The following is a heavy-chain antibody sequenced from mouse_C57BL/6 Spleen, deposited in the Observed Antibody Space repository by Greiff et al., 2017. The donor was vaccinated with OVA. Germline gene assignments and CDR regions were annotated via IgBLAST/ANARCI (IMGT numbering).Heavy chain of an antibody. V-gene: IGHV6-3*01. CDR1: GFTFSNYW. Sequence: EVKLEESGGGLVQPGGSMKLSCVASGFTFSNYWMNWVRQSPEKGLEWVAQIRLKSDNYATHYAESVKGRFTISRDDSKSSVYLQMNNLRAEDTGIYYCTKTAQALYAMDYWGQGTSVTVSS. CDR2: IRLKSDNYAT. D-gene: IGHD3-2*02. J-gene: IGHJ4*01. CDR3: TKTAQALYAMDY.